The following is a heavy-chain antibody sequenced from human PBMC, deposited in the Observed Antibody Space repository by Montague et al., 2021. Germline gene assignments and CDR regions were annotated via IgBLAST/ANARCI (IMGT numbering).Heavy chain of an antibody. CDR2: MFYGGAT. D-gene: IGHD3-10*01. CDR3: AKQDYFVSGTSYKGFDP. V-gene: IGHV4-59*08. CDR1: SGSIFHAH. J-gene: IGHJ5*02. Sequence: SETLSLTCTVSSGSIFHAHWSWVRQPPGKGLEWLGSMFYGGATSNNPSLKSRVTMSIDTATNQFSLKPSFVTAADTAVYYCAKQDYFVSGTSYKGFDPWGQGRLVTVSS.